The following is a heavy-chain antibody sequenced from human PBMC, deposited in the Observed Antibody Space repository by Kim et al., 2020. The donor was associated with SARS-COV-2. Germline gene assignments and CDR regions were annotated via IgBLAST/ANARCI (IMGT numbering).Heavy chain of an antibody. Sequence: GGSLRLSCAASGFTFTNYRIHWVRQVPGKGLLWLSDIIGDGGLARYADAVKGRFTISRDNARNTVYLQMNNLRADDTAIYYCLRDGPGTFDFWGQGTMVTVSS. CDR2: IIGDGGLA. J-gene: IGHJ3*01. CDR3: LRDGPGTFDF. CDR1: GFTFTNYR. D-gene: IGHD3-10*01. V-gene: IGHV3-74*01.